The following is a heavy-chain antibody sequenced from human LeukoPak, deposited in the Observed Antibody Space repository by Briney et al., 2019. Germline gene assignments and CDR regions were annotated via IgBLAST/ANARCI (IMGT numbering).Heavy chain of an antibody. CDR1: GFTFSNFA. CDR3: ARVGVSPETAVIFGGFDY. Sequence: GGSLRLSCAASGFTFSNFAMTWVRQAPGKGLECVSSIVGSSSTYYADSLKGRFTISRDNAKNSLYLQMNSLRAEDTAVYYCARVGVSPETAVIFGGFDYWGQGTLVTVSS. J-gene: IGHJ4*02. CDR2: IVGSSST. D-gene: IGHD4-11*01. V-gene: IGHV3-69-1*02.